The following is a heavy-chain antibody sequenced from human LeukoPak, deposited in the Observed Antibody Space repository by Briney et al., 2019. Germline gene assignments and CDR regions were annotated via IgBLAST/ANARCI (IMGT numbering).Heavy chain of an antibody. CDR1: GITFSTFG. CDR2: IRFDGNTR. Sequence: GGSLRLSCAASGITFSTFGIHWVRQAPGKGLEWVAFIRFDGNTRYYADSVKGRFTISRDNSKNTLYLELNSLRAEDTAVYYCAKDRSGYGYGLFDYWGQGTLVTVSS. D-gene: IGHD5-18*01. J-gene: IGHJ4*02. V-gene: IGHV3-30*02. CDR3: AKDRSGYGYGLFDY.